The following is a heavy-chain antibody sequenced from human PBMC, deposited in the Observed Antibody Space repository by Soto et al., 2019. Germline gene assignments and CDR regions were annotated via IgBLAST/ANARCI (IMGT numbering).Heavy chain of an antibody. V-gene: IGHV1-2*02. CDR1: GYTFTGYY. CDR2: INPNSGGT. CDR3: AREDFGDENNWFDP. Sequence: GASVKVSCKASGYTFTGYYMHWVRQAPGQGLEWMGWINPNSGGTNYAQKFQGRVTMTRDTSISTAYMELSGLRSDDTAVYYCAREDFGDENNWFDPWGQGTLVTVSS. J-gene: IGHJ5*02. D-gene: IGHD3-3*01.